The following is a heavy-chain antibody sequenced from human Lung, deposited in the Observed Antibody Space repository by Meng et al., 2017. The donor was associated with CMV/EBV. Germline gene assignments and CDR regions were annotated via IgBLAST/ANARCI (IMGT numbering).Heavy chain of an antibody. Sequence: QGQLQGPGPGLVKPSGTLSLTCTVSGDSITSFNWSWIGHPAWKGLVWIGRISARGNTRYNHSLNSRVTMSVEKSKNKFSLKLRSATAADTAVYYCARDFGSNWYPNWFDPWGQGTLVTVSS. D-gene: IGHD6-13*01. CDR2: ISARGNT. CDR3: ARDFGSNWYPNWFDP. J-gene: IGHJ5*02. V-gene: IGHV4-4*07. CDR1: GDSITSFN.